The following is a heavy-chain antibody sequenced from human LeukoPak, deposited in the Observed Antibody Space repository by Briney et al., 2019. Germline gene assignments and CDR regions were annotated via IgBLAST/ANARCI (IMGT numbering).Heavy chain of an antibody. D-gene: IGHD2-15*01. CDR1: GFTFSSYA. V-gene: IGHV3-64*02. Sequence: GGSLRLSCAASGFTFSSYAMHWVRQAPGKGLEYVSAISTNGGGTYYADSVKGRFTISRDNSKNTLYLQMGSLRAEDMAVYYCARYCNGGSCYSGYDYWGQGTLVTVSS. J-gene: IGHJ4*02. CDR3: ARYCNGGSCYSGYDY. CDR2: ISTNGGGT.